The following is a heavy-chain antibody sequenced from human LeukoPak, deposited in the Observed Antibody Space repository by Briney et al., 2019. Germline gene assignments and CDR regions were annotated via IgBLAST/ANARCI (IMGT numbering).Heavy chain of an antibody. V-gene: IGHV3-21*01. CDR3: AKEARYYDSRGNLDY. J-gene: IGHJ4*02. CDR1: GFTFSNYN. Sequence: GGSLRLSCAASGFTFSNYNMNWVRQAPGRGLEWVSSITSGSTYVFYTDSVKGRFTISRDNAKNSLYLQMNSLRAEDTAVYYCAKEARYYDSRGNLDYWGQGTLVTVSS. CDR2: ITSGSTYV. D-gene: IGHD3-22*01.